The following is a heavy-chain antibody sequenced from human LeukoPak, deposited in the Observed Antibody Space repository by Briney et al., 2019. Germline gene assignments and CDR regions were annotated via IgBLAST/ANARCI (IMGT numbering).Heavy chain of an antibody. D-gene: IGHD6-13*01. V-gene: IGHV4-59*05. Sequence: SETLSLTCTVSGGSISSHYWSWIRQPPGKGLEWIGSIYYSGSTYYNPSLKSRVTISVDTSKNQFSLKLSSVTAADTAVYYCARHGTAAGNYYYYYYGMDVWGQGTTVTVSS. J-gene: IGHJ6*02. CDR3: ARHGTAAGNYYYYYYGMDV. CDR1: GGSISSHY. CDR2: IYYSGST.